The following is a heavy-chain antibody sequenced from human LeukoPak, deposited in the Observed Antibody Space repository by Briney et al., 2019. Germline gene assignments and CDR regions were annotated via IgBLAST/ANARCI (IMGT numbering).Heavy chain of an antibody. D-gene: IGHD3-9*01. J-gene: IGHJ4*02. V-gene: IGHV1-69*04. Sequence: SVKVSCKASVGTFSSYAISWVRQAPGQGLEWMGRIIPILGIANYAQKFQGRVTITADKSTSTAYMELSSLRSEDTAVYYCARGPDDYDILTGYPFDYWGQGTLVTVSS. CDR1: VGTFSSYA. CDR3: ARGPDDYDILTGYPFDY. CDR2: IIPILGIA.